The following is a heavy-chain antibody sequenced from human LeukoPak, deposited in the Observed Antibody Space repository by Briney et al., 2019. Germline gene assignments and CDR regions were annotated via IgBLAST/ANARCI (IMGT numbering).Heavy chain of an antibody. Sequence: ASVKVSCKASGYTFTSYDVNWVRQATGQGLEWMGWMDPNSGNTGYTQKFQGRVTMTRNTSISTAYMELSSLRSEDTAVYYCVLDDSSGSHLDWGQGTLVTVSS. CDR3: VLDDSSGSHLD. V-gene: IGHV1-8*01. D-gene: IGHD3-22*01. CDR2: MDPNSGNT. J-gene: IGHJ4*02. CDR1: GYTFTSYD.